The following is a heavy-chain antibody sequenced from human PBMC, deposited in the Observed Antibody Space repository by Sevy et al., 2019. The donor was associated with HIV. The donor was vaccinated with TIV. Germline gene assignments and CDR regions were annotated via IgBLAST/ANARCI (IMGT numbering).Heavy chain of an antibody. CDR3: TRDKNPPLDY. CDR2: IRSEAYGGTT. CDR1: GFTFGDYD. J-gene: IGHJ4*02. V-gene: IGHV3-49*03. Sequence: GGSLRLSCTGSGFTFGDYDMSWFRQAPGRGLEWVGFIRSEAYGGTTAYAASVEGRFTISRDDSKSVAYLQMNSLKTEDTAVYYCTRDKNPPLDYWGQGTLVTVSS.